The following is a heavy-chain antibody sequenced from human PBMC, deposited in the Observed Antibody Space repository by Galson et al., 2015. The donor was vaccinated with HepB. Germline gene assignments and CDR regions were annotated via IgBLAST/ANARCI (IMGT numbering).Heavy chain of an antibody. CDR3: AKEYAVAVASPGGLDAFDI. V-gene: IGHV3-23*01. Sequence: SLRLSCAASGFTFGSYAMSWVRQAPGKGLEWVSAISGSGGSTYYADSVKGRFTISRDNSKSTLYLQMNSLRAEDTAVYYCAKEYAVAVASPGGLDAFDIWGQGTMVTVSS. J-gene: IGHJ3*02. CDR1: GFTFGSYA. CDR2: ISGSGGST. D-gene: IGHD6-19*01.